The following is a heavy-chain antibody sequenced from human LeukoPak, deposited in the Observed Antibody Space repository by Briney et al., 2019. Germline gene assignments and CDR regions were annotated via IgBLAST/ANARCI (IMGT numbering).Heavy chain of an antibody. J-gene: IGHJ4*02. D-gene: IGHD2-8*01. CDR1: GFTFSSYS. V-gene: IGHV3-48*01. CDR3: ARDCTNGVCYHDCDY. Sequence: GGSLRLSCAASGFTFSSYSMNWVRQAPGKGLEWVSYISSSSSTIYYADSVKGRFTISRDNAKNSLYLQMNSLRAEDTAVYYCARDCTNGVCYHDCDYWGQGTLVAVSS. CDR2: ISSSSSTI.